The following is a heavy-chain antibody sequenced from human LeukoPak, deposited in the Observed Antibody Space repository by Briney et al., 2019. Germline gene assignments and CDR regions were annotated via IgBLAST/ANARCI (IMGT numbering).Heavy chain of an antibody. CDR2: ISGSGGST. Sequence: GGSLRLSCAASGFSFSSYAMSWVRQAPGKGLEWVSAISGSGGSTYYADSVKGRFTISRDSSTNTLYLQMNSLRAEDTAVYYCAKHPPAVGATTCGYFDYWGQGTLVTVSS. CDR3: AKHPPAVGATTCGYFDY. J-gene: IGHJ4*02. V-gene: IGHV3-23*01. D-gene: IGHD1-26*01. CDR1: GFSFSSYA.